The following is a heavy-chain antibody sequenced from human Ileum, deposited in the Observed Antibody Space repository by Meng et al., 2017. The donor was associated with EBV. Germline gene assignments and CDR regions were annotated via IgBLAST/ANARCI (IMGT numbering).Heavy chain of an antibody. CDR3: ARVGQWLPIDY. V-gene: IGHV4-4*02. J-gene: IGHJ4*02. Sequence: VLLQEPGPGLVKPSGPLSLTFAVSGGSISSSNWWSWVRQPPGKGLEWIGKIYHSGSTNYNPFLKSRVTISVDKSKNQFSLNLSSVTAADTAVYYCARVGQWLPIDYWGQGTLVTVSS. CDR2: IYHSGST. CDR1: GGSISSSNW. D-gene: IGHD6-19*01.